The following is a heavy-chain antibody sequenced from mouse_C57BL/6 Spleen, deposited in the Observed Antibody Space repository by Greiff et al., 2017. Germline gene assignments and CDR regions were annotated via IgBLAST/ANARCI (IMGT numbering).Heavy chain of an antibody. CDR2: ISNGGGST. V-gene: IGHV5-12*01. D-gene: IGHD1-1*01. Sequence: EVMLVESGGGLVQPGGSLKLSCAASGFTFSDYYMYWVRQTPEKRLEWVAYISNGGGSTYYPDTVKGRFTISRDNAKNTLYLQMSRLKSEDTAMYYCARKDYYGSSYEYAMDYWGQGTSVTVSS. CDR1: GFTFSDYY. J-gene: IGHJ4*01. CDR3: ARKDYYGSSYEYAMDY.